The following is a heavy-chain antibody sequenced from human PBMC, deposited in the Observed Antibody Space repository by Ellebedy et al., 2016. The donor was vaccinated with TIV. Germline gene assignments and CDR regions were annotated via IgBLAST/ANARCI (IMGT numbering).Heavy chain of an antibody. Sequence: GGSLRLSXAASGFTFADYTMHWVRQAPGKGLEWVSLISWDGGSTYYADSVKGRFTISRDNSKNSLYLEMNSLRTEDTALYYCAMEGRGPYDYWGQGTLVTVSS. J-gene: IGHJ4*02. V-gene: IGHV3-43*01. CDR1: GFTFADYT. D-gene: IGHD3-3*01. CDR3: AMEGRGPYDY. CDR2: ISWDGGST.